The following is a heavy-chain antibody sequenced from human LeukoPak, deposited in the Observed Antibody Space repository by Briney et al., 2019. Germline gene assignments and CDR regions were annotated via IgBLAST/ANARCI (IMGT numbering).Heavy chain of an antibody. D-gene: IGHD5-18*01. V-gene: IGHV3-23*01. CDR1: GFTFSSYA. CDR2: ISGSGDNT. J-gene: IGHJ4*02. CDR3: ASAPLWAKIDY. Sequence: PGGSLRLSCAASGFTFSSYAMSWVRQAPGKGLEWVSGISGSGDNTYYADSVKGRFTISRDNSKNTLYVQVNSLGTEDTAAYYCASAPLWAKIDYWGQGTLVTVSS.